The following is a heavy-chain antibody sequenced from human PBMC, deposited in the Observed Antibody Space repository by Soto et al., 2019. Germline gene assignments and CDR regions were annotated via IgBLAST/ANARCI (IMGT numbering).Heavy chain of an antibody. J-gene: IGHJ4*02. D-gene: IGHD3-22*01. Sequence: GESLKISCQVFGYTFTSYWITWVRQMPGKGLEWMGIIYPDNSFTDYNPSFQGHVTLSADLSISTAYLQWRSLKASDTAMYYCARRGDYFDGTYYYYDFDYWGQGTLVTVSS. CDR3: ARRGDYFDGTYYYYDFDY. V-gene: IGHV5-51*01. CDR2: IYPDNSFT. CDR1: GYTFTSYW.